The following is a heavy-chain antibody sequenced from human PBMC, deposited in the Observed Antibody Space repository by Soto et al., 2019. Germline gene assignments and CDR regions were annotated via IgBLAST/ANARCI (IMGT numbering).Heavy chain of an antibody. J-gene: IGHJ6*04. D-gene: IGHD3-22*01. CDR1: GFTFSSFH. CDR3: ARVVVVIPPGYYYALVV. Sequence: GGSLRLSCAASGFTFSSFHMNWVRQSPGRGLERVAYITSSRDTIYYSDSAKGRFTISRDNGKYSLFLQMNSLRDEDTSVYYCARVVVVIPPGYYYALVVWGEGTKFTVCS. V-gene: IGHV3-48*02. CDR2: ITSSRDTI.